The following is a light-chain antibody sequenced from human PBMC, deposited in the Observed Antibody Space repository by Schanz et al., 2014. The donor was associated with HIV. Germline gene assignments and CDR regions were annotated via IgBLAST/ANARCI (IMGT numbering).Light chain of an antibody. CDR3: QQSYSTPQA. CDR1: QSVSSSY. CDR2: DAS. J-gene: IGKJ4*01. V-gene: IGKV3D-20*01. Sequence: EIVLTQSPGTLSLSPGERATLSCRASQSVSSSYLAWYQQIPGLAPRLLIYDASTRAAGIPDRFSGSGSGSTFTLIISSLQPEDFATYYCQQSYSTPQAFGGGTKVEIK.